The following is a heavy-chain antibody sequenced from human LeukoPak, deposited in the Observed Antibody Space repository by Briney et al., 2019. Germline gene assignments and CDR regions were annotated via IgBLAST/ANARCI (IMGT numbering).Heavy chain of an antibody. D-gene: IGHD6-19*01. Sequence: ASVKVSCKTSEYTVTGFYLHWVRQAPGQGLEWMAWISTYNGDTNYAQKFQGRVTLTTDTSTSTVFMELRNLNTDDTAVYYCARDPSNTSGRNLFFDYWGQGTLVTVSS. CDR2: ISTYNGDT. CDR3: ARDPSNTSGRNLFFDY. J-gene: IGHJ4*02. CDR1: EYTVTGFY. V-gene: IGHV1-18*04.